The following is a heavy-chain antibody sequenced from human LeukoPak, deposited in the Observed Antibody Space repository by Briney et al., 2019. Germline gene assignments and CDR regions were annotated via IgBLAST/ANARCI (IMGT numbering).Heavy chain of an antibody. CDR2: MNPNSGNK. J-gene: IGHJ6*03. V-gene: IGHV1-8*01. Sequence: GASVTVSCKASGYSFTNFDINWVRRAPGQGLEWMGWMNPNSGNKGYAQKFQGRVTMTMNTSITTAYMELSSLRSEDTAVYYCARGPQWRGDYYYMDVWGRGTTVTVSS. CDR1: GYSFTNFD. D-gene: IGHD6-19*01. CDR3: ARGPQWRGDYYYMDV.